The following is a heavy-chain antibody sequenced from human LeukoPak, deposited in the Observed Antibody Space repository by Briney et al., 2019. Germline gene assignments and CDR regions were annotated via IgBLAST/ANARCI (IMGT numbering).Heavy chain of an antibody. Sequence: PGRSLRLSCAASGFTFSNYGMHWVRQAPGKGLEWVAVIWYDGSNEYYADSVKGRFTISRDNSKNTLYLQMNSLRAEDTAVYYCANLQHIVVVPAAISGDYWGQGTLVTVSS. CDR1: GFTFSNYG. CDR3: ANLQHIVVVPAAISGDY. V-gene: IGHV3-33*06. D-gene: IGHD2-2*02. CDR2: IWYDGSNE. J-gene: IGHJ4*02.